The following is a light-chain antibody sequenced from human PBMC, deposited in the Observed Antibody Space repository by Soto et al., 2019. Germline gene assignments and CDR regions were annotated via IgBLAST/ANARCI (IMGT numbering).Light chain of an antibody. CDR2: DVS. J-gene: IGLJ3*02. CDR3: SSYTGSGTWV. Sequence: QSALTQAASVSGSPGQSITISCTGTSSDVGGYNYVAWYQQHPGKAPKLMIYDVSNRPSGVSNRFSGSKSGNTASLTISGLQAEDEADYYCSSYTGSGTWVFGGGIKLTVL. CDR1: SSDVGGYNY. V-gene: IGLV2-14*01.